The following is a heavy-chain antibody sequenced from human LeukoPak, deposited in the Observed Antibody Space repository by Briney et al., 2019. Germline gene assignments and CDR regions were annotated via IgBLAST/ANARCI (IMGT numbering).Heavy chain of an antibody. CDR1: GGSLRVQYY. J-gene: IGHJ4*02. Sequence: SETLSLPCAVSGGSLRVQYYWVWIRQSRGRGLEWIGEVHHSGITNYNPSLKSRVFLSVDTSKNQLSLKFTSVTAADTSLYYFTRLLLSGGLDSWGQGPLVTVSS. CDR3: TRLLLSGGLDS. CDR2: VHHSGIT. V-gene: IGHV4-34*01. D-gene: IGHD3-3*01.